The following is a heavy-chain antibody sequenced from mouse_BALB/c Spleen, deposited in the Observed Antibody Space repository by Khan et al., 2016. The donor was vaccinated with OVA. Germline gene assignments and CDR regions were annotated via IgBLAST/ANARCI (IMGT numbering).Heavy chain of an antibody. Sequence: QIQLVQSGAELAKPGASVKMSCKASGYTFTSYWMHWVKQRPGQGLEWIGYINPSTGYTAYNQKFKDRATLTAEKSSSTAYLQLTSLTSEDSAVYYCVNHGSSSAWFTYWGEGTLVTVFA. CDR2: INPSTGYT. D-gene: IGHD1-1*01. V-gene: IGHV1-7*01. CDR3: VNHGSSSAWFTY. J-gene: IGHJ3*01. CDR1: GYTFTSYW.